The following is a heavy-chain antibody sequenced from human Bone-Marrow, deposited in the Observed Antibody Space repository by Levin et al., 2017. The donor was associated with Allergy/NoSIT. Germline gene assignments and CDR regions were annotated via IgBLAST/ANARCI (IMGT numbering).Heavy chain of an antibody. D-gene: IGHD2-15*01. CDR2: ISAGGTYT. Sequence: NPGGSLRLSCAASNFIFNTYSMNWVRQAPGKGLEWVSSISAGGTYTYYADSVEGRFTISRDNAKNSLHLQMNSLRAEDTAVYYCARDLALGVYCSGGTCPLDYWGRGTLVTVSS. V-gene: IGHV3-21*01. CDR1: NFIFNTYS. J-gene: IGHJ4*02. CDR3: ARDLALGVYCSGGTCPLDY.